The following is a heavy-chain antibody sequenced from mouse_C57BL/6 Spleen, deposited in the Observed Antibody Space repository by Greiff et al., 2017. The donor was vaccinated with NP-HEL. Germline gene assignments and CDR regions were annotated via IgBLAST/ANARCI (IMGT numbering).Heavy chain of an antibody. V-gene: IGHV1-50*01. D-gene: IGHD1-1*01. CDR1: GYTFTSYW. J-gene: IGHJ4*01. CDR3: ASGYGSSYDAMDY. CDR2: IDPSDSYT. Sequence: QVQLQQPGAELVKPGASVKLSCKASGYTFTSYWMQWVKQRPGQGLEWIGEIDPSDSYTNYNQKFKGKSTLTVDKSSSTAYMQLSSLTSEDSAVYYCASGYGSSYDAMDYWGQGTSVTVSS.